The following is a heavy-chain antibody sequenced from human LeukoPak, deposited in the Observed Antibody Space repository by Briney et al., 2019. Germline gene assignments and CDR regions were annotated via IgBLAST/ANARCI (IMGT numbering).Heavy chain of an antibody. Sequence: GGSLRLSCAASGLTFRNYGMHWVRQAPGKGLEWVANIKQGGSEKYYVDSVKGRFTISRDNAKNPLYLQMNSLRAEDTAVYYCARDVVTATRYYFDYWGQGTLVTVSS. J-gene: IGHJ4*02. CDR1: GLTFRNYG. CDR3: ARDVVTATRYYFDY. CDR2: IKQGGSEK. D-gene: IGHD2-21*02. V-gene: IGHV3-7*01.